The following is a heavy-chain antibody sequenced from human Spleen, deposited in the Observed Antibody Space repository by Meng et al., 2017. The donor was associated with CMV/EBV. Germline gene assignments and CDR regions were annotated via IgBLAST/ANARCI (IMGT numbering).Heavy chain of an antibody. CDR3: ARHDWFDP. Sequence: QWGESGGDFVRPGGSVRFSCAVFGFTVSPDYMSWVRQAPGKGLEWVSVIYHDGRTYYADSVKGRFTMSRDNSKNTVHLQMNSLRVEDTAVYYCARHDWFDPWGQGTLVTVSS. J-gene: IGHJ5*02. CDR1: GFTVSPDY. CDR2: IYHDGRT. V-gene: IGHV3-66*04.